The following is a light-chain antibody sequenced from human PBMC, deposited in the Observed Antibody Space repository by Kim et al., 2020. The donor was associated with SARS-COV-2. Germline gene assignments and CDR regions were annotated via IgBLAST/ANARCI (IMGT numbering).Light chain of an antibody. V-gene: IGLV3-19*01. J-gene: IGLJ2*01. CDR2: GKN. Sequence: ALGQPVRITSQGDSLGSYYATWYQQKPGPAPILVIYGKNNRPSGIPDRFSGSSSGNTASLTITGTQAGDEADYYCNSRDSNDNVVFGGGTQLTVL. CDR3: NSRDSNDNVV. CDR1: SLGSYY.